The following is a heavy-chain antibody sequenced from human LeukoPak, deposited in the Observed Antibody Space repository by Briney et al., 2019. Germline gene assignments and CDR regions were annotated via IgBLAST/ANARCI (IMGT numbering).Heavy chain of an antibody. CDR2: ISSGSRYM. D-gene: IGHD6-6*01. CDR1: GFTALSFSSYT. V-gene: IGHV3-21*01. Sequence: GGSLRLSCAASGFTALSFSSYTMYWVRQAPGKGLECVASISSGSRYMYYADSVKGRFTISGDNAKTSLYLQMNSLRAEDTAIYYCARDAINAARGWFDPWGQGTLVAVSS. CDR3: ARDAINAARGWFDP. J-gene: IGHJ5*02.